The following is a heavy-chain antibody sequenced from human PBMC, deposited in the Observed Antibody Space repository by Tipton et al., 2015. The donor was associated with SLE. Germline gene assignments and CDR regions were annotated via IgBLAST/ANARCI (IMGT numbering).Heavy chain of an antibody. CDR3: ARGGYSSSYDY. D-gene: IGHD6-19*01. CDR2: IYYSGSI. J-gene: IGHJ4*02. CDR1: GGSISSSSYY. V-gene: IGHV4-39*07. Sequence: TLSLTCTVSGGSISSSSYYWGWIRQPPGKGLEWIGGIYYSGSIYNNPSLKSRVTISVDTSKNQFSLKLSSVTAADTAVYYCARGGYSSSYDYWGQGTLVTVSS.